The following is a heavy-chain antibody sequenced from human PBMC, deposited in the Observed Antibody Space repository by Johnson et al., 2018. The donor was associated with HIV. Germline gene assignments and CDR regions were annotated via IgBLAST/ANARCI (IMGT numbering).Heavy chain of an antibody. CDR3: AKIPAALPLDAFDI. V-gene: IGHV3-30-3*02. CDR1: GFTFSSYA. D-gene: IGHD2-2*01. J-gene: IGHJ3*02. Sequence: QVQLVESGGGVVQPGRSLRLSCAASGFTFSSYAMHWVRQAPGKGLEWVAVISYDGSNKYYADSVKGRFTISRDNSKNTLYLQMNSLRAEDTAVYYCAKIPAALPLDAFDIWGQGTMVTVSS. CDR2: ISYDGSNK.